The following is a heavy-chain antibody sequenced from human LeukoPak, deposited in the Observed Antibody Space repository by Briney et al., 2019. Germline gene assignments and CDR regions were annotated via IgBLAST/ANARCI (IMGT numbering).Heavy chain of an antibody. CDR2: INHSGST. CDR1: GGSFSGYY. Sequence: SETLSLTCAVYGGSFSGYYWSWIRQPPGKGLEWIGEINHSGSTNYNPSLKSRVTISVGTSKNQFSLKLSSVTAADTAVYYCARTYGDSGGYFDYWGQGTLVTVSS. J-gene: IGHJ4*02. V-gene: IGHV4-34*01. D-gene: IGHD4-17*01. CDR3: ARTYGDSGGYFDY.